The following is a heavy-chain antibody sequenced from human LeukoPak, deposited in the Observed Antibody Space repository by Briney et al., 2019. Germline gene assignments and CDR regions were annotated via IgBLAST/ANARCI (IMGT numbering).Heavy chain of an antibody. Sequence: GGSLRLSCAASGFTFSSYGMHWVRQAPGKGLEWVAFIRYDGSNKYYADSVKGRFTISRDNSKNTLYLQMNSLRAEDTAVYYCGKDGDSDYGDYHGDYWGQGTLVTVSS. D-gene: IGHD4-17*01. CDR2: IRYDGSNK. CDR3: GKDGDSDYGDYHGDY. J-gene: IGHJ4*02. V-gene: IGHV3-30*02. CDR1: GFTFSSYG.